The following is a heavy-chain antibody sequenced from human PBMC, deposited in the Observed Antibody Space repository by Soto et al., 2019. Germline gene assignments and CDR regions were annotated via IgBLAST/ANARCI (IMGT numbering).Heavy chain of an antibody. CDR3: ARVRGYSYGGVDV. Sequence: SETLSLTCAFSGYSIRSGYYWGWIRQPPGKGLEWIGSIYHSGSTYYNPSLKSRVTISVDTSKNQFSLKLSSVTAADTAVYYCARVRGYSYGGVDVWGQGTTVTVSS. CDR2: IYHSGST. J-gene: IGHJ6*02. CDR1: GYSIRSGYY. V-gene: IGHV4-38-2*01. D-gene: IGHD5-18*01.